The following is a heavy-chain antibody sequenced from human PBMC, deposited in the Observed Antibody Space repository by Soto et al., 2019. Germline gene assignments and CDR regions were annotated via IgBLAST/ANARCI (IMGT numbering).Heavy chain of an antibody. V-gene: IGHV3-48*02. D-gene: IGHD6-13*01. J-gene: IGHJ4*02. Sequence: GGSLRLSCAASGSRFSDFSMNWVRQAPGKGLEWIPYIRGSNTMYYADSVKGRFTISRDSAKNSLYLQMNSLRDEDTAVYYRARDLSWAFDHWGQGAMVTVSS. CDR1: GSRFSDFS. CDR2: IRGSNTM. CDR3: ARDLSWAFDH.